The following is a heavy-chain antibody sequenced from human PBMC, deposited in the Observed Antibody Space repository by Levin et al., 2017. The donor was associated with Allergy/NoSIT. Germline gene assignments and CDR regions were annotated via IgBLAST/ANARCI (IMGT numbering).Heavy chain of an antibody. Sequence: GGSLRLSCAASGFTFSSYWMSWVRQAPGKGLEWVANIKQDGSEKYYVDSVKGRFTISRDNAKNSLYLQMNSLRAEDTAVYYCARRSRWLAPPGLYYYYGRHGRGHGPTVTVS. V-gene: IGHV3-7*01. CDR3: ARRSRWLAPPGLYYYYGRHG. CDR2: IKQDGSEK. J-gene: IGHJ6*02. CDR1: GFTFSSYW. D-gene: IGHD6-19*01.